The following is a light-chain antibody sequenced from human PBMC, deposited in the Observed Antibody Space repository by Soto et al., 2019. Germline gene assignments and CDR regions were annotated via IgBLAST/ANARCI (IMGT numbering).Light chain of an antibody. J-gene: IGKJ1*01. CDR3: LQVRLYPWT. V-gene: IGKV1-6*01. CDR2: AES. CDR1: QGIGNA. Sequence: AIQMTQSPSSLSASVGDRVTITCRASQGIGNALGWYQQKPGQAPKLLLNAESILENGVPSRFSASDSGTAFSLTISSLQPEDVATYFCLQVRLYPWTFGQGTKVDIK.